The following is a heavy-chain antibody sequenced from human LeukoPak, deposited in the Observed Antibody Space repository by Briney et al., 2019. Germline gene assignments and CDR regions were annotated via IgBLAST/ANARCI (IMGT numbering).Heavy chain of an antibody. CDR3: ARGATFGGTQGAYYYYGMDV. Sequence: HAGGSLRLSCAASGFTFSSYAMSWVRQAPGKGLEWVSAISGSGGSTYYADSVKGRFTISRDNSKNTLHLQMSSLRAEDTAVYYCARGATFGGTQGAYYYYGMDVWGQGTTVTVSS. CDR1: GFTFSSYA. D-gene: IGHD3-16*01. V-gene: IGHV3-23*01. CDR2: ISGSGGST. J-gene: IGHJ6*02.